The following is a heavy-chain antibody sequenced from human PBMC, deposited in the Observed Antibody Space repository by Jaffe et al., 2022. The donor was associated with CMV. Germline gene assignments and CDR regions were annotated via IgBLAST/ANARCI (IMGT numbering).Heavy chain of an antibody. CDR3: ARHETYYDILTGYLVRPNFDY. J-gene: IGHJ4*02. CDR2: IYYSGST. Sequence: QLQLQESGPGLVKPSETLSLTCTVSGGSISSSSYYWGWIRQPPGKGLEWIGSIYYSGSTYYNPSLKSRVTISVDTSKNQFSLKLSSVTAADTAVYYCARHETYYDILTGYLVRPNFDYWGQGTLVTVSS. V-gene: IGHV4-39*01. D-gene: IGHD3-9*01. CDR1: GGSISSSSYY.